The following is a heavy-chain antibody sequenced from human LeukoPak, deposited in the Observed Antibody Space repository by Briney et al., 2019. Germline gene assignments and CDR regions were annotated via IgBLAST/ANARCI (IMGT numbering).Heavy chain of an antibody. V-gene: IGHV4-30-4*01. D-gene: IGHD3-16*01. Sequence: KASETLSLTCTVSGGSISSGDYYWSWIRQPPGKGLEWIGYIYYSGSTYYNPSLKRRVTISVDTSKNQFSLKLSSVTAADTAVYYCARDWGPGFQRYYGMDVWGQGTTVTVSS. CDR1: GGSISSGDYY. CDR3: ARDWGPGFQRYYGMDV. CDR2: IYYSGST. J-gene: IGHJ6*02.